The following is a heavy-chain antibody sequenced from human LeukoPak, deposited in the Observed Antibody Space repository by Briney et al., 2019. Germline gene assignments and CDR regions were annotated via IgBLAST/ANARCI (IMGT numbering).Heavy chain of an antibody. V-gene: IGHV3-21*04. Sequence: PGGSLRLSCAASGFTFSGYSLTWVRQAPGKGLEWVSSISNTGSYTYYLDSVKGRFTISRDNAKNSTFLQMNSLRAEDTAFYYCARVTSRDPLHYWGQGTLVTVSS. CDR1: GFTFSGYS. J-gene: IGHJ4*02. CDR3: ARVTSRDPLHY. CDR2: ISNTGSYT. D-gene: IGHD2-21*02.